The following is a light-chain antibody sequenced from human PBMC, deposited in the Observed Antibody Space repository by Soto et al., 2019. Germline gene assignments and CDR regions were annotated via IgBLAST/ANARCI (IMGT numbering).Light chain of an antibody. J-gene: IGLJ2*01. V-gene: IGLV2-8*01. CDR2: EVS. Sequence: QSALTQPPSASGSPGQSVTISCTGTSSDVGGYNYVSWYQQHPGKAPKLMIYEVSKRPSGVPDRFSGSKSGNTASRTVSVLQAEDEADYYCSSYAGSNGVVFGGGTKLTVL. CDR1: SSDVGGYNY. CDR3: SSYAGSNGVV.